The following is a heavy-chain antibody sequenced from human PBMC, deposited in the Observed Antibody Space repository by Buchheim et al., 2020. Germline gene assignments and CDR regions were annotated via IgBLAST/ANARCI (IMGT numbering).Heavy chain of an antibody. CDR1: GFTFSSYS. D-gene: IGHD2/OR15-2a*01. Sequence: VQLVESGGGLVQPGGSLRLSCAASGFTFSSYSMNWVRQAPGKGLEWVAVIWYDGSNKYYADSVKGRFTISRDNSKNTLYLQMNSLRAEDTAVYYCARDLGQTTFYYWGQGTL. V-gene: IGHV3-33*08. CDR2: IWYDGSNK. CDR3: ARDLGQTTFYY. J-gene: IGHJ4*02.